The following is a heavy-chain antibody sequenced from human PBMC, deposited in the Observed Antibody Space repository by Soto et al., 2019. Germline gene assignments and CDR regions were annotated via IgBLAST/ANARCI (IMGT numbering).Heavy chain of an antibody. Sequence: ASVKVSCKASGYTFTGHYMHWVRQAPGQGLEWMGWINPNSGVTNYAQKFQGRVTMTRDTSISTAYMELSRLRSDDTAVYYCARARAYCTNGVCYPGGMDVWGQGTTVTVSS. CDR2: INPNSGVT. D-gene: IGHD2-8*01. V-gene: IGHV1-2*02. CDR1: GYTFTGHY. CDR3: ARARAYCTNGVCYPGGMDV. J-gene: IGHJ6*02.